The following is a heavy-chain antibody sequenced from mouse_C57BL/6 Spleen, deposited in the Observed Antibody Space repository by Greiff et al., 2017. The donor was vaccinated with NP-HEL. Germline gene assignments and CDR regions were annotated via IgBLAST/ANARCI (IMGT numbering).Heavy chain of an antibody. CDR3: ASKVDGYYAWFAY. V-gene: IGHV5-4*01. D-gene: IGHD2-3*01. CDR2: ISDGGSYT. CDR1: GFTFSSYA. Sequence: EVQRVESGGGLVKPGGSLKLSCAASGFTFSSYAMSWVRQTPEKRLEWVATISDGGSYTYYPDNVKGRFTISRDNAKNNLYLQMSHLKSEDTAMYYCASKVDGYYAWFAYWGQGTLVTVSA. J-gene: IGHJ3*01.